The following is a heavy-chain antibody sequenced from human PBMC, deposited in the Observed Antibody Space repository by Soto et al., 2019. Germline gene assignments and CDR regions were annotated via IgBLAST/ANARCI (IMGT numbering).Heavy chain of an antibody. Sequence: QVQLVESGGGVVQPGRSLRLSCAASGFTFSRYAIQWVRQAPGKGLEWVAVISYEGGNKYYADSVKGRLTISRDNSKNMSYRQMNSLRAEDTAVYYCARERGTIFGVVTSMAGMDVWGQGTTVTVSS. CDR2: ISYEGGNK. V-gene: IGHV3-30-3*01. D-gene: IGHD3-3*01. J-gene: IGHJ6*02. CDR3: ARERGTIFGVVTSMAGMDV. CDR1: GFTFSRYA.